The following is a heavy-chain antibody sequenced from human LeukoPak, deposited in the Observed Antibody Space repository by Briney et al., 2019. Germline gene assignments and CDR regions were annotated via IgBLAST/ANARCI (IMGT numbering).Heavy chain of an antibody. Sequence: GESLKISCKGSGYSFTSHWIGWVRQMPGKGLELMGIIYPGDFANRYRPSFQGQVTISADKSISTAYLQWSSRKASDTAEYYCARRVSGAFDYWGQGSLVTVSS. V-gene: IGHV5-51*01. J-gene: IGHJ4*02. CDR3: ARRVSGAFDY. CDR1: GYSFTSHW. D-gene: IGHD6-19*01. CDR2: IYPGDFAN.